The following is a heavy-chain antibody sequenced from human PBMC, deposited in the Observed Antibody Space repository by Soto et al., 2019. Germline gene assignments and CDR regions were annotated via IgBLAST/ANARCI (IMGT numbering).Heavy chain of an antibody. J-gene: IGHJ4*02. CDR2: INHSGST. V-gene: IGHV4-34*01. CDR3: ARSMALLPYGFGELSSFYFDY. CDR1: GGSFSGYY. D-gene: IGHD3-10*01. Sequence: PSETLSLTCAVYGGSFSGYYWSWIRQPPGKGLEWIGEINHSGSTNYNPSLKSRVTISVDTSKNQFSLKLSSVTAADTAVYYCARSMALLPYGFGELSSFYFDYWGQGTLVTVSS.